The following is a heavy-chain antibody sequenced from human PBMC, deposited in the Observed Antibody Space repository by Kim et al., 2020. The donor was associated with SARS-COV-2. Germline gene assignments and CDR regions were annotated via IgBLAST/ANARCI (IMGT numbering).Heavy chain of an antibody. J-gene: IGHJ1*01. V-gene: IGHV3-66*01. CDR2: IYNDGTT. Sequence: GGSLRLSCAASGFTVNSNYMSWARQAPGKGLEWVSIIYNDGTTRYADSVKDRFTISRDNSKNTLYLQMNNLRVEDTALYYCARLRWLVPFDRGNWGQGT. D-gene: IGHD6-19*01. CDR1: GFTVNSNY. CDR3: ARLRWLVPFDRGN.